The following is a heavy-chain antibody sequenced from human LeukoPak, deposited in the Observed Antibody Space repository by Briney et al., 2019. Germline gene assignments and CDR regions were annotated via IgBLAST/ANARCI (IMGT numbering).Heavy chain of an antibody. V-gene: IGHV1-18*04. CDR1: GYTFNSNG. J-gene: IGHJ4*02. Sequence: VASVKVSCKASGYTFNSNGISWVRQAPGQGLEWMGWISAYTGNTNYAQNFRGRVTLTTDTSASTAYMELRSLRSDDTAVYYCAQASRSYNPTGNFDYWGQGTLVTVSS. CDR2: ISAYTGNT. D-gene: IGHD5-24*01. CDR3: AQASRSYNPTGNFDY.